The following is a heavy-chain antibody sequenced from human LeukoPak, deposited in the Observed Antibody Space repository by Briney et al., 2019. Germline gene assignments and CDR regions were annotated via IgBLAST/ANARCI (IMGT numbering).Heavy chain of an antibody. CDR2: VYYSGST. CDR1: GGSISSHC. Sequence: SETLSLTCSVSGGSISSHCWGWIRRPPGKGLEWLGCVYYSGSTYYNPSLKSRVTISVDTSKNQFSLKLSSVTAADTAVYYCAGTILNIVVVPAASFDYWGQGTLVTVSS. J-gene: IGHJ4*02. D-gene: IGHD2-2*01. V-gene: IGHV4-59*04. CDR3: AGTILNIVVVPAASFDY.